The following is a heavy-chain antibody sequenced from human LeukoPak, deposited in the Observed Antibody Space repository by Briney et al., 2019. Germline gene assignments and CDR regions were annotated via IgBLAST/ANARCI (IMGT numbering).Heavy chain of an antibody. D-gene: IGHD3-3*01. CDR3: ARVYYDFWGGYAAPGVTFDY. J-gene: IGHJ4*02. CDR2: IKKDGSEK. Sequence: PGGSLRLSCAASAFTFSSYWMSWIRQAPGKGLEWVANIKKDGSEKYYVDSVKGRFTISRDNAKNSLYLQMNSLRAEDTAVYYCARVYYDFWGGYAAPGVTFDYWGQGTLVTVSS. CDR1: AFTFSSYW. V-gene: IGHV3-7*01.